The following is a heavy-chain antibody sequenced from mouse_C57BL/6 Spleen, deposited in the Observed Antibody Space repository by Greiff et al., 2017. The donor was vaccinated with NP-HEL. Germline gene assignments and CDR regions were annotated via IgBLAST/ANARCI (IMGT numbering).Heavy chain of an antibody. CDR1: GYTFTDYY. CDR2: INPNNGGT. J-gene: IGHJ3*01. V-gene: IGHV1-26*01. D-gene: IGHD2-13*01. Sequence: EVQLQQSGPELVKPGASVKISCKASGYTFTDYYMNWVKQRHGKSLEWIGDINPNNGGTSYNQKFKGKATLTVDKSSSTTYMELRSLTSEDSAVYYYARRGLQGWFAYWGQGTLVTVSA. CDR3: ARRGLQGWFAY.